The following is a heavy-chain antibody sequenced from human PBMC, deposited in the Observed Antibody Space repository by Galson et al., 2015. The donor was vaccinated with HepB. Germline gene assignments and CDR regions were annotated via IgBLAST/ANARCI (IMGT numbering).Heavy chain of an antibody. V-gene: IGHV3-15*01. CDR3: TTDVYYSTYWSWLDP. CDR2: IKSKTDGETT. CDR1: GFTLSSYA. J-gene: IGHJ5*02. D-gene: IGHD2-8*02. Sequence: SLRLSCAASGFTLSSYAIHWVRQAPGMGLEWVGRIKSKTDGETTDYAAPVKGRFTISRDDSKNRLYLQMNSLKTEDTAVYYCTTDVYYSTYWSWLDPWGQGTLVTVSS.